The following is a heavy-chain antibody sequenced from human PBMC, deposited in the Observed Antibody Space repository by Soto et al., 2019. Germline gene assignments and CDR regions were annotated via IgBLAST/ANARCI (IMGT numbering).Heavy chain of an antibody. V-gene: IGHV4-30-2*01. CDR1: GGSISSGGYS. D-gene: IGHD1-1*01. CDR2: IYHSGST. CDR3: ASRPTGSGFDP. Sequence: SETLSLTCTVSGGSISSGGYSWIWIRQPPGKSLEWIGYIYHSGSTYYSPSLKSRVTISVDRSKNQFSLKLSSVTAADTAVYYCASRPTGSGFDPWGQGTLVTVSS. J-gene: IGHJ5*02.